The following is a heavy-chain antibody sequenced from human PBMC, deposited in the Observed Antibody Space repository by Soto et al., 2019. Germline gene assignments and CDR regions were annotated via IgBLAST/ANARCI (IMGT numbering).Heavy chain of an antibody. Sequence: ASVKVSCKASGYTFTNYYIHWVRQAPGQGLEWMGIINPSGGSTSYAQKFRGRVTMTRDTSTSTVNMELSSLRSEDTAVYYCARRPNYYDGSTYPGVYSMDVWGQGTTVTVSS. CDR2: INPSGGST. CDR1: GYTFTNYY. J-gene: IGHJ6*02. V-gene: IGHV1-46*01. CDR3: ARRPNYYDGSTYPGVYSMDV. D-gene: IGHD3-16*01.